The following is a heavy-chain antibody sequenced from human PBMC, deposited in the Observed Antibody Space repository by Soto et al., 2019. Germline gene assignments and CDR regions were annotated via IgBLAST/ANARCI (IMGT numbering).Heavy chain of an antibody. D-gene: IGHD6-19*01. Sequence: ASVKVSCKASGGTFSSYVISWVRQAPGQGLEWMGGIIPIFGTANYAQKFQGRVTITADESTSTAYMELSSLRSEDTAVYYCARDSRLRISGFPWGFGALDIWGQATMVTVSS. CDR1: GGTFSSYV. V-gene: IGHV1-69*13. CDR3: ARDSRLRISGFPWGFGALDI. J-gene: IGHJ3*02. CDR2: IIPIFGTA.